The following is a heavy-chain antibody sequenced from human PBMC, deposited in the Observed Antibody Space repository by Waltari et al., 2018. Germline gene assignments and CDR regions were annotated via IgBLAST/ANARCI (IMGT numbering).Heavy chain of an antibody. Sequence: QVQLVQSGAEVKKPGSSVKVSCKASGGTFSSYAISWVRQAPGQGLEWMGRIIPSFGTANYGQKFQGRVTITADKSTSTAYMELSSLRSEDTAVYYCARRTTVTTVGWYFDLWGRGTLVTVSS. J-gene: IGHJ2*01. CDR3: ARRTTVTTVGWYFDL. V-gene: IGHV1-69*08. CDR2: IIPSFGTA. D-gene: IGHD4-17*01. CDR1: GGTFSSYA.